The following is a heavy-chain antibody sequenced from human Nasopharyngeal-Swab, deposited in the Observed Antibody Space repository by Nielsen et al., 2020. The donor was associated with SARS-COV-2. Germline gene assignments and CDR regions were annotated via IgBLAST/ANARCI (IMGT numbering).Heavy chain of an antibody. V-gene: IGHV1-18*01. CDR1: GYIFASYG. CDR3: ARDYYDSREFDY. D-gene: IGHD3-22*01. CDR2: ISVYSGNT. J-gene: IGHJ4*02. Sequence: ASVQVSCKASGYIFASYGISWVRQAPAQGIEWMGWISVYSGNTNYAQKLQGRVTMTTDTSTSIAYMELRSLRYDDTAVDYCARDYYDSREFDYWGQGTLVTVSS.